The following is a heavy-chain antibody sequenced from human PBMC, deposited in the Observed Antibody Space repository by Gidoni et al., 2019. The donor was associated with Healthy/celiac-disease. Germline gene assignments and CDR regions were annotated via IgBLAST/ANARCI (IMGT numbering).Heavy chain of an antibody. CDR1: GFPFRPYW. Sequence: EVQLVASGGGLVQPGGSLRPSCAASGFPFRPYWMTWVRQAPGKGLEWVANINQEGSEKYYVDTVKDRFTISRDNAKNSLYLQMNSLRAEDTAVYYCARELYYDILTGYYIGSYFDYWGQGTLVTVSS. CDR3: ARELYYDILTGYYIGSYFDY. D-gene: IGHD3-9*01. J-gene: IGHJ4*02. V-gene: IGHV3-7*01. CDR2: INQEGSEK.